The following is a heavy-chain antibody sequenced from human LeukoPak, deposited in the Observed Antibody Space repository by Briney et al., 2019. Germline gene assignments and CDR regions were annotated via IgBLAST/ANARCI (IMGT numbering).Heavy chain of an antibody. D-gene: IGHD3-10*02. Sequence: RGSLRLSCAASGFTFSSYEMNWVRQAPGKGLEWVSYISSSGSAIYYADSVKGRFTISRDNAKNSLYLQMNSLRAEDTAVYYCAELGITMIGGVWGKGTTVTISS. CDR3: AELGITMIGGV. CDR1: GFTFSSYE. V-gene: IGHV3-48*03. J-gene: IGHJ6*04. CDR2: ISSSGSAI.